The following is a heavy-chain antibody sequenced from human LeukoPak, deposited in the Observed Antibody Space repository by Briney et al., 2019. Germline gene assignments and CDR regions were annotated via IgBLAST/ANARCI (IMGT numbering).Heavy chain of an antibody. Sequence: SETLSLTCTVSGGSISSSSYYWGWIRQPPGKGLEWIGSIYYSGSTYYNPSLKSRVTISVDTSNNQFSLNLNSVTAADTAVYYCAKSGDYLWDYWGQGTLVTVSS. CDR2: IYYSGST. J-gene: IGHJ4*02. CDR1: GGSISSSSYY. V-gene: IGHV4-39*07. CDR3: AKSGDYLWDY. D-gene: IGHD3-16*01.